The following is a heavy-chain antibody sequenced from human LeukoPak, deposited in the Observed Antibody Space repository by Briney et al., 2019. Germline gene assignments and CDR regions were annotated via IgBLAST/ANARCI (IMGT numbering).Heavy chain of an antibody. CDR2: IIPMFSTT. J-gene: IGHJ4*02. CDR3: ARGPPNWGYDY. CDR1: GGTSNSYA. V-gene: IGHV1-69*13. Sequence: SVKVSCKASGGTSNSYAISWVRQAPGQGLEWMGGIIPMFSTTTYAQKFQGRVTITADDSTSTAYMELSSLTSEDTAVYYCARGPPNWGYDYWGPGTLVTVSS. D-gene: IGHD7-27*01.